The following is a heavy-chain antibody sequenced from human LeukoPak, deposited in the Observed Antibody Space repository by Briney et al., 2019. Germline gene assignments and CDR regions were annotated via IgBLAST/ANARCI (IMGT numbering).Heavy chain of an antibody. CDR3: ARHWIQLWFFEY. D-gene: IGHD5-18*01. CDR2: FSYSGSP. V-gene: IGHV4-39*01. CDR1: GGSISRSSYY. J-gene: IGHJ4*02. Sequence: KASETPSLTCTVSGGSISRSSYYWGWIRQPPGKGLEWIGSFSYSGSPYYSPSLKSRVTISVDTSKNQFSLKLSSVTAADTAVYYCARHWIQLWFFEYWGQGTLVTVSS.